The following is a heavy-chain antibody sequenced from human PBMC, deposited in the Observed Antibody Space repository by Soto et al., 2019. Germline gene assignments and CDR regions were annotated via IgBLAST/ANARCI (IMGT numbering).Heavy chain of an antibody. CDR3: AKCITALGPIDY. Sequence: PSETLSLTCTVSGGSISSGVYYWSWIRQYPGKGLEWIGYIYHSGSTNYNPSLKSRVTISVDKSKNQFSLKLSSVTAADTAVYYCAKCITALGPIDYWGQATLVTVSS. J-gene: IGHJ4*02. D-gene: IGHD6-6*01. CDR2: IYHSGST. V-gene: IGHV4-31*09. CDR1: GGSISSGVYY.